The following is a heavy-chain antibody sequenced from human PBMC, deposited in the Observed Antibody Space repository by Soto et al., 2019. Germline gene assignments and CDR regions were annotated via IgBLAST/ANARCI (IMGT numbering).Heavy chain of an antibody. CDR3: AKANGVGKEYSDSSRSNNPGFEY. V-gene: IGHV3-23*01. D-gene: IGHD3-22*01. CDR2: ISGGGGST. CDR1: GFTFSSYA. J-gene: IGHJ4*02. Sequence: GGCLRLSCAASGFTFSSYAMSWVRQAPGKRLEWVSAISGGGGSTYYADSVKGRFTISRDSSKNTLYLRMNSLRAEDTDVYYSAKANGVGKEYSDSSRSNNPGFEYWGQRTLVTVAS.